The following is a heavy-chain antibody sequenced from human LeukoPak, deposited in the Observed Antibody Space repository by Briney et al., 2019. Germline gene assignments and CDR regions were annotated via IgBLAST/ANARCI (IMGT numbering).Heavy chain of an antibody. Sequence: PSETLSLTCTVPGGSISSLTYYWGWIRQPPGKGLEWIGSIYYSGSTYYNPSLKSRVTISVDTSKNQFSLKLSSVTAADTAVYYCARHFPYYYYYGLDVWGQGTTVTVSS. CDR3: ARHFPYYYYYGLDV. J-gene: IGHJ6*02. V-gene: IGHV4-39*01. CDR2: IYYSGST. CDR1: GGSISSLTYY.